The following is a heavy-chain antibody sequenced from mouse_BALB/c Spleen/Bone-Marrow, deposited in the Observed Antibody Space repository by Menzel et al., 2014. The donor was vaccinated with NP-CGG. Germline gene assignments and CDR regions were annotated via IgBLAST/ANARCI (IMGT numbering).Heavy chain of an antibody. CDR1: GFDFSRYW. CDR2: INPDSSTI. J-gene: IGHJ2*01. D-gene: IGHD1-1*01. V-gene: IGHV4-1*02. Sequence: EVQRVESGGGLVQPGSSLKLSCAASGFDFSRYWMSWVRQAPGKGLEWIGEINPDSSTINYTPSLKDKFVISRDNAKNTLYLQMSKVRSEDTALYYCARLLYYGYFDSWGQGTTLTVSS. CDR3: ARLLYYGYFDS.